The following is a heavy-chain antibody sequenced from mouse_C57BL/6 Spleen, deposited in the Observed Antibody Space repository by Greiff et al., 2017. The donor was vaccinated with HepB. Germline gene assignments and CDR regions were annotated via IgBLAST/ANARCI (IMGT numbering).Heavy chain of an antibody. V-gene: IGHV1-64*01. J-gene: IGHJ2*01. CDR3: AAIDSSVYYYFDY. D-gene: IGHD3-2*02. Sequence: QVQLQQPGAELVKPGASVKLSCKASGYTFTSYWMHWVKQRPGQGLEWIGMIHPNSGSTNYNEKFKSKATLTVDKSSSTAYMQLSSLPSEDSAVYYCAAIDSSVYYYFDYWGQGTTLTVSS. CDR2: IHPNSGST. CDR1: GYTFTSYW.